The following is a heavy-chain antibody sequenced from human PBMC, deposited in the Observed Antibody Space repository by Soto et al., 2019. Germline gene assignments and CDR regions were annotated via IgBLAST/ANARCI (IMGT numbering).Heavy chain of an antibody. CDR3: ARDRGLELPLGY. Sequence: GGSLRLSCAASGFTFSSYSMNCVRQAPWKGLEWVSCISSSSSTIYYADSVKGRFTISSDNAKNSLYLQMNSLRDEDTAVYYCARDRGLELPLGYWGQGTLVTVSS. D-gene: IGHD1-7*01. CDR2: ISSSSSTI. V-gene: IGHV3-48*02. CDR1: GFTFSSYS. J-gene: IGHJ4*02.